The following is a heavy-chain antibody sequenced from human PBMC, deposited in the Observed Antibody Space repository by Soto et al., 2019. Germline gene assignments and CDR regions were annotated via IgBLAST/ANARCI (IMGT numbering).Heavy chain of an antibody. CDR1: GFTYDDYG. V-gene: IGHV3-20*04. J-gene: IGHJ4*02. D-gene: IGHD5-12*01. Sequence: GGSLRLSCAASGFTYDDYGMSWVRQAPGKGLEWVSGINWNGGSTGYADSVKGRFTISRDNAKNSLYLQMSSLRAEDTALYYCANNLRGYRGYGGFDHWGQGTPVTVSS. CDR3: ANNLRGYRGYGGFDH. CDR2: INWNGGST.